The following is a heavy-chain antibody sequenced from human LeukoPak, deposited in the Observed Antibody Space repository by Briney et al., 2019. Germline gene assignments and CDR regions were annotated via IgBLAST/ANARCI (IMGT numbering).Heavy chain of an antibody. CDR2: INPNSGGT. V-gene: IGHV1-2*02. J-gene: IGHJ4*02. CDR3: ARDQDLDDYVWGSYRFDY. D-gene: IGHD3-16*02. Sequence: GASVKVSCKASGGTFSSYAISWGRQAPGQGLEWMGWINPNSGGTNYAQKFQGRVTMTRDTSISTAYMELSRLRSDDTAVYYCARDQDLDDYVWGSYRFDYWGQGTLVTVSS. CDR1: GGTFSSYA.